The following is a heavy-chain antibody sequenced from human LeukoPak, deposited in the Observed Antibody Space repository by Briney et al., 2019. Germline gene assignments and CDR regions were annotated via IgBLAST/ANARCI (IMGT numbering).Heavy chain of an antibody. D-gene: IGHD1-26*01. J-gene: IGHJ4*02. V-gene: IGHV1-69*05. Sequence: EASVKVSCKASGGTFSSYAISWVRQAPGQGLEWMGGIIPIFGTANYAQKFQGRVTITTDESTSTAYMELSSLRSEDTAVYYCATDFPWEPSHSFDYWGQGTLVTVSS. CDR1: GGTFSSYA. CDR3: ATDFPWEPSHSFDY. CDR2: IIPIFGTA.